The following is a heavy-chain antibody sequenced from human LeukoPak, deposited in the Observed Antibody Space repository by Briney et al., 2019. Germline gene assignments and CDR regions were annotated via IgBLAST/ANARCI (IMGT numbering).Heavy chain of an antibody. CDR1: GGSFSGYY. D-gene: IGHD3-9*01. CDR2: INHSGST. J-gene: IGHJ4*02. V-gene: IGHV4-34*01. CDR3: ARGRNYDILTGYLYLFDY. Sequence: SETLSLTCAVYGGSFSGYYWSWIRQPPGKGLEWMGEINHSGSTNYNPSLKSRVTISVDKSKNQFSLKLSSVTAADTAVYYCARGRNYDILTGYLYLFDYWGQGTLVTVSS.